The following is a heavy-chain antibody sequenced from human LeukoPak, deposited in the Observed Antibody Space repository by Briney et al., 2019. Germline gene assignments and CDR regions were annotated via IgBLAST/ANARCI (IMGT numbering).Heavy chain of an antibody. Sequence: SVKVSCKASGYTFTSYGISWVRQAPGQGLEWMGGIIPIFGTANYAQKFQGRVTITTDESTSTAYMELSSLRSEDTAVYYCATDSSPSYWGQGTLVTVSS. J-gene: IGHJ4*02. D-gene: IGHD6-13*01. CDR2: IIPIFGTA. CDR3: ATDSSPSY. V-gene: IGHV1-69*05. CDR1: GYTFTSYG.